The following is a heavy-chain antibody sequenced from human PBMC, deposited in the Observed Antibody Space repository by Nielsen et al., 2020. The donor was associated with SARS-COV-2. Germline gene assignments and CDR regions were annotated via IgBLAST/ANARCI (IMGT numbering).Heavy chain of an antibody. J-gene: IGHJ6*02. Sequence: GESLKISCAASGFSVSSHDMNWVRQAPGKGLQWVSLIYSDGSTKYADSVKGRFTISRDNSRNTVYLQMNSLRAEDTAVYYCAKDKYQLLNYGIDVWGQGTTVTVSS. CDR3: AKDKYQLLNYGIDV. V-gene: IGHV3-53*01. CDR2: IYSDGST. D-gene: IGHD2-2*01. CDR1: GFSVSSHD.